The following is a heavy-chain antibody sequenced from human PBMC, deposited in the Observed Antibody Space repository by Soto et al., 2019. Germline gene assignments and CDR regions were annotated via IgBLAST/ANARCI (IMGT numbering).Heavy chain of an antibody. CDR1: GSSISNSAYY. CDR3: VTFDFSSTYYDH. CDR2: ISYRGST. J-gene: IGHJ4*02. V-gene: IGHV4-39*01. D-gene: IGHD6-13*01. Sequence: SETLSLTCTVSGSSISNSAYYWGWIRQPPGKGLEWIGTISYRGSTFYKPSLKSQVTISVDTIKNQFSLKLDSVTVADTAVYYCVTFDFSSTYYDHWGQGTLVTVSS.